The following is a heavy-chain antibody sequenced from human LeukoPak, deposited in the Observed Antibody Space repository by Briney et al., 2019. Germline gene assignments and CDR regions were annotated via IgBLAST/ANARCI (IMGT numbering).Heavy chain of an antibody. CDR3: AKLMTTVTTFVDFDY. V-gene: IGHV3-30*18. CDR1: GFTFSSYG. J-gene: IGHJ4*02. D-gene: IGHD4-17*01. Sequence: GGSLRLSCAASGFTFSSYGMYWVRQAPGKGLEWVAVISYDGSNKYYADSVKGRFTISRDNSKNTLYLQMNSLRAEDTAVYYCAKLMTTVTTFVDFDYWGQGTLVTVSS. CDR2: ISYDGSNK.